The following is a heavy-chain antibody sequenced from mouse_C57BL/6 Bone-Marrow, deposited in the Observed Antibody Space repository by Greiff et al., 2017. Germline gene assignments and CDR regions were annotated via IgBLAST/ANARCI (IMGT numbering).Heavy chain of an antibody. CDR1: GFTFSDYG. J-gene: IGHJ2*01. D-gene: IGHD1-1*01. V-gene: IGHV5-15*04. CDR3: ARRSPYNGYFDY. CDR2: ISNLAYSI. Sequence: EVKLVESGGGLVQPGGSLKLSCAASGFTFSDYGMAWVRQAPRKGPEWVAFISNLAYSIYYADTVTGRFTISRENAKNTLYLERSSLRSEDTAMYYCARRSPYNGYFDYWGQGTTLTVSS.